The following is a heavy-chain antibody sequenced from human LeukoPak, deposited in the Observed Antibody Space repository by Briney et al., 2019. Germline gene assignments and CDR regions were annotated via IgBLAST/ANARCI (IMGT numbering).Heavy chain of an antibody. V-gene: IGHV4-34*01. J-gene: IGHJ4*01. D-gene: IGHD2-21*01. CDR1: GGSFSGYY. CDR3: ARGRVIDY. CDR2: INHSGST. Sequence: SETLSLTCAVYGGSFSGYYWSWIRQPPGKGLEWIGEINHSGSTNYNPSLKSRVTISVDTSKNQFSLKLSSVTAADTAVYYCARGRVIDYWGQEPWSPSPQ.